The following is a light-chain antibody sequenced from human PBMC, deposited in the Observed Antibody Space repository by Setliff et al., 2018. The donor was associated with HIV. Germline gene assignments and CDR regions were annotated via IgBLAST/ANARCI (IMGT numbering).Light chain of an antibody. Sequence: QSVLTQPRSVSGSPGQSVTISCTGTTSDVGSYNYVSWYQQHPGKAPQVIIYDVSRRPSGVSSRFSGSKSGNTASLTISGLQAEDQADYYCCSYTSSLTYVFGTGTKVTVL. CDR2: DVS. CDR3: CSYTSSLTYV. V-gene: IGLV2-11*01. CDR1: TSDVGSYNY. J-gene: IGLJ1*01.